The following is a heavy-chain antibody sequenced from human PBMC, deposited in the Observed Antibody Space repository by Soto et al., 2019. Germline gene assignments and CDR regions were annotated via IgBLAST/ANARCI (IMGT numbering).Heavy chain of an antibody. J-gene: IGHJ6*02. V-gene: IGHV3-30-3*01. CDR3: ARDPSEDYDFWSGYYPGDGMDV. CDR1: GFTFSSYA. CDR2: ISYDGSNK. Sequence: PWGSLRLSCAASGFTFSSYAMHWVRQAPGKGLEWVAVISYDGSNKYYADSVKGRFTISRDNSKNTLYLQMNSLRAEDTAVYYCARDPSEDYDFWSGYYPGDGMDVWGQGTTVTVSS. D-gene: IGHD3-3*01.